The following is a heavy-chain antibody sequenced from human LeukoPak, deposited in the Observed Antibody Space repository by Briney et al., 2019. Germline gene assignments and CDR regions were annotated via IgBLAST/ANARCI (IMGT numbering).Heavy chain of an antibody. V-gene: IGHV4-34*01. D-gene: IGHD3-10*01. Sequence: PSETLSLTCAVYGGSFSGYYWSWIRQPPGKGVEWIGEINHSGSTNYNPSLKSRVTISVDTSKNQFSLKLSSVTAADTAVYYCARQRTRYYYGSGSYFVRWFDPWGQGTLVTVSS. CDR2: INHSGST. J-gene: IGHJ5*02. CDR3: ARQRTRYYYGSGSYFVRWFDP. CDR1: GGSFSGYY.